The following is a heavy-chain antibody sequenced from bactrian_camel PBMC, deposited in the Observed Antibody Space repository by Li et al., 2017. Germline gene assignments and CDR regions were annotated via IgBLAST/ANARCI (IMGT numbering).Heavy chain of an antibody. CDR1: GFNFSDYW. J-gene: IGHJ6*01. CDR3: AAVRYGGAWYPLCRARSADFGY. Sequence: HVQLVESGGGTVQPGGSLRLSCAASGFNFSDYWMYWVRQAPGKGLEWVASISNGGVTTVYADSVEGRFTISRDNAKKTLYLQLNSLKTEDTAMYYCAAVRYGGAWYPLCRARSADFGYWGQGTQVTVS. V-gene: IGHV3S1*01. CDR2: ISNGGVTT. D-gene: IGHD6*01.